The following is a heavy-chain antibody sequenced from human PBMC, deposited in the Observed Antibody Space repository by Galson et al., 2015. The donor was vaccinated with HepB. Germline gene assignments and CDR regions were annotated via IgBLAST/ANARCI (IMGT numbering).Heavy chain of an antibody. CDR1: GFTFSRYD. D-gene: IGHD6-13*01. CDR3: ARRAQYSSTWGRTRFSSYFDMDV. J-gene: IGHJ6*02. CDR2: ISYDGSGE. Sequence: SLRLSCAASGFTFSRYDMHWVRQAPGKGLEWVALISYDGSGEYYADSVKGRFIISRDNSKNTLCLQMNSLRAEDTAVYYCARRAQYSSTWGRTRFSSYFDMDVWGQGTTVTVSS. V-gene: IGHV3-30*03.